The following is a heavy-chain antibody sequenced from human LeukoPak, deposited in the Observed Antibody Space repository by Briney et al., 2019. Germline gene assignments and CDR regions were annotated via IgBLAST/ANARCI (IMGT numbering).Heavy chain of an antibody. CDR3: ARAVEMAPRGYYMDV. D-gene: IGHD5-24*01. J-gene: IGHJ6*03. Sequence: SETLSLTCAVYGGSFSGYYWSWIRQPPGEGLEWIGEINHSGSTNYNPSLKSRVTISVDTSKNQFSLKLSSVTAADTAVYYCARAVEMAPRGYYMDVWGKGTTVTVSS. CDR2: INHSGST. V-gene: IGHV4-34*01. CDR1: GGSFSGYY.